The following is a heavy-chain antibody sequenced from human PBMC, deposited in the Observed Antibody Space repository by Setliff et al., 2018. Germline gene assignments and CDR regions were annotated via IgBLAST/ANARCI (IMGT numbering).Heavy chain of an antibody. CDR2: VYIGGSA. Sequence: SETLSLTCTVSGGSISSYYWSWIRQPAGKGLEWIGHVYIGGSANYNPSLKSRVTMSIDTSKNQFSLKLNSVTAADTAVYYCARWGPYGSGSYPPSDYWGQGSRVTVSS. J-gene: IGHJ4*02. D-gene: IGHD3-10*01. CDR1: GGSISSYY. V-gene: IGHV4-4*07. CDR3: ARWGPYGSGSYPPSDY.